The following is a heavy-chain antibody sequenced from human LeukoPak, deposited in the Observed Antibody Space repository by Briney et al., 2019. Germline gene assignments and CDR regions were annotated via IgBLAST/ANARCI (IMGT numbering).Heavy chain of an antibody. CDR1: GGSFSSYY. Sequence: PSETLSLTCAVYGGSFSSYYWSWIRQPPGKGLEWIGEVNHSGSTNYNPSLKSRDTLSVDTSKNQFSLKLSSVTAADTAVYYCAREPLWGNGFDPRGQGTLVTVSS. J-gene: IGHJ5*02. CDR3: AREPLWGNGFDP. V-gene: IGHV4-34*01. D-gene: IGHD1-26*01. CDR2: VNHSGST.